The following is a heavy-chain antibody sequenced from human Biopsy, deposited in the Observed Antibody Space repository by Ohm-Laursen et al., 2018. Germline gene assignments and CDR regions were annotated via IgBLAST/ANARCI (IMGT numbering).Heavy chain of an antibody. J-gene: IGHJ6*02. CDR3: AKDRYPSSWHYYYGMDV. V-gene: IGHV3-23*01. D-gene: IGHD6-13*01. CDR2: INAPGGKT. Sequence: SLRLSCAASGFPFHNYAMNWVRQAPRKGLEWVSGINAPGGKTYYADSVKGRFTISRDNSKSTLYLQMNSLRSEDTALYYCAKDRYPSSWHYYYGMDVWGQGTTVTVSS. CDR1: GFPFHNYA.